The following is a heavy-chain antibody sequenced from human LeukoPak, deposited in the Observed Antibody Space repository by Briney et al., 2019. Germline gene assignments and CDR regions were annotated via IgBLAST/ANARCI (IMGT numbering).Heavy chain of an antibody. CDR1: GYSSTDYY. J-gene: IGHJ5*02. CDR2: INPNSGGT. CDR3: ARADRLDGSPYLIGP. Sequence: ASVKVSCKTSGYSSTDYYMHWGCQAPGQGLERMGWINPNSGGTSTAQKFQGRITMTRDTSITTVYMEVSWLTSDDTAIYYCARADRLDGSPYLIGPWGQGTLVTVSS. D-gene: IGHD1-26*01. V-gene: IGHV1-2*02.